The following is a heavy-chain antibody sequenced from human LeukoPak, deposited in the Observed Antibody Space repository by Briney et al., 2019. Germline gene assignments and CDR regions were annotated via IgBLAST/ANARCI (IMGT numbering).Heavy chain of an antibody. D-gene: IGHD2-2*01. V-gene: IGHV1-69*01. CDR1: GGTFSSYA. CDR3: ATHPDIVVVPAAPYYYYYGMDV. J-gene: IGHJ6*02. CDR2: IIPIFGTA. Sequence: SVTVSCKASGGTFSSYAISWVRQAPGQGLEWMGGIIPIFGTANYAQKSQGRVTITADESTSTAYMELSSLRSEDTAVYYCATHPDIVVVPAAPYYYYYGMDVWGQGTTVTVSS.